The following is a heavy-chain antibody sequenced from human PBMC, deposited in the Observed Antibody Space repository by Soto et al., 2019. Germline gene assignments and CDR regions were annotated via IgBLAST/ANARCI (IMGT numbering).Heavy chain of an antibody. Sequence: SETLSLTCAVSGYSISSGYYWGWIRQPPGKGLEWIGSIYHSGSTYYNPSLKSRVTISVDTSKNQFSLKLSSVTAADTAVYYCARSGYYYDSSGYYFPFDYWGQGTLVTVSS. CDR3: ARSGYYYDSSGYYFPFDY. D-gene: IGHD3-22*01. J-gene: IGHJ4*02. CDR1: GYSISSGYY. V-gene: IGHV4-38-2*01. CDR2: IYHSGST.